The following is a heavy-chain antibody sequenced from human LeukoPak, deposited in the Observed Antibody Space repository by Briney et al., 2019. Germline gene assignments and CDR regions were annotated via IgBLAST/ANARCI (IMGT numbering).Heavy chain of an antibody. CDR1: GGSISSDY. CDR2: IYYSGST. CDR3: ARHGLRDDAFDI. V-gene: IGHV4-59*08. J-gene: IGHJ3*02. Sequence: SETLPLTCTVSGGSISSDYWSWIRQPPGKGLEWIGYIYYSGSTNFNPSLKSRVTISVDTSKTQFFLKLSSVTAADTAVYYCARHGLRDDAFDIWGQGTMVTVSS.